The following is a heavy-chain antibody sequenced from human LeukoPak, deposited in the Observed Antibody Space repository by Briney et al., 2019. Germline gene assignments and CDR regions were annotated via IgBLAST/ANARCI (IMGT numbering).Heavy chain of an antibody. D-gene: IGHD3-22*01. CDR2: ISGSGGST. V-gene: IGHV3-23*01. Sequence: GSLRLSCAASGFTFSSYAMSWVRQAPGKGLEWVSAISGSGGSTYYADSVKGRFTISRDNSKNTLYLQMNSLRAEDTAVYYCAREPFNYYDSSGEFDYWGQGTLVTVSS. J-gene: IGHJ4*02. CDR1: GFTFSSYA. CDR3: AREPFNYYDSSGEFDY.